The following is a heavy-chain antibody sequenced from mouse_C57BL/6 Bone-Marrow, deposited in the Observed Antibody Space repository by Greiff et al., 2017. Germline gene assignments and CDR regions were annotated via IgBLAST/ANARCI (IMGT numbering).Heavy chain of an antibody. CDR1: GFTFSDFY. J-gene: IGHJ4*01. Sequence: EVKVVESGGGLVQSGRSLRLSCATSGFTFSDFYMAWVRQAPGKGLAWIAASRYKANDHTSAYSASVKGRFIVSRDTSQSILYLQMNALRAEDTAIYYCARDAGGNYGWDYSMDYWGQGTSVTVAS. V-gene: IGHV7-1*01. CDR3: ARDAGGNYGWDYSMDY. D-gene: IGHD2-1*01. CDR2: SRYKANDHTS.